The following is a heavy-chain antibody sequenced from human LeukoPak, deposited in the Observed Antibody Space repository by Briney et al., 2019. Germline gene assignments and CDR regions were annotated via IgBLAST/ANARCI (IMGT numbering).Heavy chain of an antibody. CDR1: GYTFTSYG. J-gene: IGHJ4*02. D-gene: IGHD3-3*01. V-gene: IGHV1-18*01. CDR3: ARVNSGDFWSGYSNRNPFDY. Sequence: ASVKVSCKASGYTFTSYGISWVRQAPGQGLEWMGWISAYNGNTNYAQKLQGRVTMTIDTSTSTAYMDLRSLRSDDTAVYYCARVNSGDFWSGYSNRNPFDYWGQGTLVTVSS. CDR2: ISAYNGNT.